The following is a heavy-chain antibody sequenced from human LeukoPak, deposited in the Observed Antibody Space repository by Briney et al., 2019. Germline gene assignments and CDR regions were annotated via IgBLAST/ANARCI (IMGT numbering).Heavy chain of an antibody. Sequence: GGSLRLSCAASGFTFSSYAMHWVRQAPGKGLEYVSAISSNGGSTYYANSVKGRFTISRDNSKNTLYLQMNSLRAEDTAVYYCAKDRNPYSSGWYLDYWGQGTLVTVSS. CDR2: ISSNGGST. CDR3: AKDRNPYSSGWYLDY. V-gene: IGHV3-64*01. J-gene: IGHJ4*02. CDR1: GFTFSSYA. D-gene: IGHD6-19*01.